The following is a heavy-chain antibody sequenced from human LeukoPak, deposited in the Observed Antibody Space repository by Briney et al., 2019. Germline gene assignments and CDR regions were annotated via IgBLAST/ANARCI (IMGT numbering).Heavy chain of an antibody. J-gene: IGHJ4*02. Sequence: GGSLRLSCVASGFTFSTYGMSWVRQAPGKGLDWVSAISGSGGSTYYADSVKGRFTISRDNSRNTLYLQMNTLRAEDTAVYYCALEGYHSTHFDYWGQGTLVTVSS. CDR3: ALEGYHSTHFDY. V-gene: IGHV3-23*01. D-gene: IGHD5-18*01. CDR1: GFTFSTYG. CDR2: ISGSGGST.